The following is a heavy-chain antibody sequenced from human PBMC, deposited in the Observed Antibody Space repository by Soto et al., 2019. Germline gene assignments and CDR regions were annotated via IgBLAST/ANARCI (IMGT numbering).Heavy chain of an antibody. Sequence: QVQLVESGGGVVQPGRSLRLSCAASGLTFTNHGMHWVRQAPGKGLEWVAHISYDGTTEHYADSVKGRFTISRDNPNNAGHLQLNTLRPADTAVYYCAKDRLYNWNAALDVWGQGSLGTVSS. D-gene: IGHD1-20*01. V-gene: IGHV3-30*18. CDR1: GLTFTNHG. J-gene: IGHJ4*02. CDR2: ISYDGTTE. CDR3: AKDRLYNWNAALDV.